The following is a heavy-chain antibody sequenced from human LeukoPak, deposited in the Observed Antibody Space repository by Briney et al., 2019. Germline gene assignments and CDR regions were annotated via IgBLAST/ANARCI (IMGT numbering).Heavy chain of an antibody. CDR3: ARDSRVVVPAAIRFWDY. D-gene: IGHD2-2*02. V-gene: IGHV3-21*01. J-gene: IGHJ4*02. Sequence: GGSLRLSCAASGFTFSSYSMNWGRQAPGKGLGWVSSISISSSYIYYADSVKGRFTISRDNAKNSLYLQMNSLRAEDTAVYYCARDSRVVVPAAIRFWDYWGQGTLVTVSS. CDR1: GFTFSSYS. CDR2: ISISSSYI.